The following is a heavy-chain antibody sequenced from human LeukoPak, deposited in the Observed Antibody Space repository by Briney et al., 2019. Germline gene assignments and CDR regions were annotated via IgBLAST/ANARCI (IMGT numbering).Heavy chain of an antibody. CDR1: GFTFSNYA. J-gene: IGHJ3*02. CDR2: IRSDGSFT. Sequence: GGSLRLSCAASGFTFSNYAMSWVRQAPGKGLDWVATIRSDGSFTYSADSVKGRFTISRDNSKNTLYLEMNSLRVEDTAMYFCAKESDAFDIWGQGTMVTVSS. CDR3: AKESDAFDI. V-gene: IGHV3-30*02.